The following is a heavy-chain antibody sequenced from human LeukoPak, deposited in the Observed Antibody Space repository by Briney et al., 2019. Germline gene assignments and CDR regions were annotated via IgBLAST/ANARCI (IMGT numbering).Heavy chain of an antibody. J-gene: IGHJ6*03. CDR2: IYTSGST. V-gene: IGHV4-61*02. D-gene: IGHD3-10*01. CDR3: ARGNYYGSGSYYYYYYMDV. Sequence: SETLSLTCTVSGGSISSGSYYWSWIRQPAGKGLEWIGRIYTSGSTNYNPSLKSRVTISVDTSKNQVSLKLRSVTAADTAVYYCARGNYYGSGSYYYYYYMDVWGKGTTVTISS. CDR1: GGSISSGSYY.